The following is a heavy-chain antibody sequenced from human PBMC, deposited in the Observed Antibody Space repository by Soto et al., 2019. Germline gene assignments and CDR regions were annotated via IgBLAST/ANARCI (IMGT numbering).Heavy chain of an antibody. Sequence: GESLKISCQASGYSFGIYSISWVRQVPGKGLEWVGKIEPSDSSTIYSPSFQGHVTISVDKSINTAYLQWRSLRASDTAMYFCAILNYFDPWGQGSLVTVSS. V-gene: IGHV5-10-1*01. CDR2: IEPSDSST. CDR1: GYSFGIYS. CDR3: AILNYFDP. J-gene: IGHJ5*02. D-gene: IGHD4-4*01.